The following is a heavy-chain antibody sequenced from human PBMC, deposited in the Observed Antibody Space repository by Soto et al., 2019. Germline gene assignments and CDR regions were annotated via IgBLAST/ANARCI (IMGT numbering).Heavy chain of an antibody. V-gene: IGHV3-23*01. CDR2: VTTTGDNT. D-gene: IGHD1-1*01. CDR3: AKHWDD. Sequence: EMQLLESGVALVQPGGSLRLSCAASGFTFTTYDMSWVRQAPGKGLEWVSTVTTTGDNTYYADSVKGRFSISRDNSKNTLYLHMNSLRVEDTALYYCAKHWDDWGQGTLVTVSS. CDR1: GFTFTTYD. J-gene: IGHJ1*01.